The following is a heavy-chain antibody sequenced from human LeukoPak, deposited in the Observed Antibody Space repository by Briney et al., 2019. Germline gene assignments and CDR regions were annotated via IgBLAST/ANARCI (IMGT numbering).Heavy chain of an antibody. V-gene: IGHV3-21*01. CDR1: GFTFSSYS. D-gene: IGHD4-23*01. Sequence: GGSLRLSCAASGFTFSSYSMSWVRQAPGKGLEWVSSISSSSSYIYYADSVKGRFTISRDNAKNSLYLQMNSLRAEDTAVYHCARDTYGGNSALFDYWGQGTLVTVSS. CDR3: ARDTYGGNSALFDY. CDR2: ISSSSSYI. J-gene: IGHJ4*02.